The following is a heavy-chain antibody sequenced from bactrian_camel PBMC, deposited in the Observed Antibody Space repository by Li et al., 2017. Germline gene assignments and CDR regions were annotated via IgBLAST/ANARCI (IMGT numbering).Heavy chain of an antibody. CDR3: AKEGNNGPWYWYY. Sequence: HVQLVESGGGSVQAGGSLRLSCVVSGYIYITNCMGWFRQTPGKEREGVAAVYTDGTTYYADSVKGRFTISRDNAKNTVDLMMNSLNTEDMAIYYCAKEGNNGPWYWYYWGQGTQVTVS. J-gene: IGHJ4*01. CDR2: VYTDGTT. D-gene: IGHD6*01. CDR1: GYIYITNC. V-gene: IGHV3S53*01.